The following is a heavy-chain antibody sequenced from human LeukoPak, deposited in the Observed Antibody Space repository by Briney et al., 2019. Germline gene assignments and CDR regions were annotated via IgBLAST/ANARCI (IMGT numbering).Heavy chain of an antibody. D-gene: IGHD2-15*01. Sequence: PSETLSLTCTVSGGSISSSSYYWGWIRQPPGKGLEWIGSIYYSRSTSYNPSLKSRVTISVDTSKNQFSLKLSSVTAADTAVYYCARGRRGPVGYWGQGTLVTVSS. J-gene: IGHJ4*02. CDR3: ARGRRGPVGY. CDR2: IYYSRST. CDR1: GGSISSSSYY. V-gene: IGHV4-39*01.